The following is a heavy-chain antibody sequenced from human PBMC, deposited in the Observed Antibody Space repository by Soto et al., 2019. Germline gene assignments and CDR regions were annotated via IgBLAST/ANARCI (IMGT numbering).Heavy chain of an antibody. CDR2: IIPMFGTL. CDR3: ARGLRTCNYGMDV. CDR1: EGIFNNYA. J-gene: IGHJ6*02. Sequence: QEQLVQSGAEVKKPGSSVKVSCKASEGIFNNYAISWVRQAPGQGLEWMGGIIPMFGTLNYAQKFQGRVTIAADESTSTAYMELTSLRSEDTAVYYCARGLRTCNYGMDVWGQGTTVTVSS. D-gene: IGHD2-15*01. V-gene: IGHV1-69*01.